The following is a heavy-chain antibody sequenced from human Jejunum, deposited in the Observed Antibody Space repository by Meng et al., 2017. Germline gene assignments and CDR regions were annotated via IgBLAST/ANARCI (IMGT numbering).Heavy chain of an antibody. Sequence: QVQLHESGPGLVKTSQTLYLTCTVSGGSLIRGGYYWNWIRQHAGRGLEWIGYIYYTGRTDYNPSLRSRVTISRDTSKNQFSLKVTSVTAADTAMYYCVARDGYNSPALGYWGQGNLVTVSS. CDR3: VARDGYNSPALGY. CDR2: IYYTGRT. CDR1: GGSLIRGGYY. J-gene: IGHJ4*02. D-gene: IGHD5-24*01. V-gene: IGHV4-31*03.